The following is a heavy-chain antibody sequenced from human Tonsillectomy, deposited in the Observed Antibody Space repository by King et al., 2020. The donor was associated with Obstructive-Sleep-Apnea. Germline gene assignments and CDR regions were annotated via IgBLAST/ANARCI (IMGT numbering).Heavy chain of an antibody. CDR3: ARRSGTDRAFDI. V-gene: IGHV5-51*01. J-gene: IGHJ3*02. CDR2: IYPGGTST. CDR1: GYSFTTYW. Sequence: VQLVESGAEVKKPGESLKISCKGSGYSFTTYWIGCVRHMPGKGLEWRGIIYPGGTSTRYSQSFQGQVTISADKSISTAYLQWNSLKASDTAIYYCARRSGTDRAFDIWGQGTMVTVSS. D-gene: IGHD1-14*01.